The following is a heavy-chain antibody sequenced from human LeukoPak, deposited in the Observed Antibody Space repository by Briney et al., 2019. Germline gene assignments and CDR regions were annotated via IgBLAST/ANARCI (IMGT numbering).Heavy chain of an antibody. Sequence: SETLSLTCAVYGGSFSGYYWSWIRQPPGEGLEWIGEINHSGSTNYNPSLKSRVTISVDTSKNQFSLKLSSVTAADTAVYYCARRGYSYGYYYYYGMDVWGQGTTVTVSS. V-gene: IGHV4-34*01. CDR3: ARRGYSYGYYYYYGMDV. D-gene: IGHD5-18*01. CDR2: INHSGST. J-gene: IGHJ6*02. CDR1: GGSFSGYY.